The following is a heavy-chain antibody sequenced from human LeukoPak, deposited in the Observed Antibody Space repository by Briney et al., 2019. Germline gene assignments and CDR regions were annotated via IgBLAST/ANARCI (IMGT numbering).Heavy chain of an antibody. V-gene: IGHV3-23*01. CDR2: ISGSGGST. Sequence: GGSLRLSCAASGFTFSSYAMSWVRQTPGKGLEWVSAISGSGGSTYYADSVKGRFTISRDNSKNTLYLQMNSLRAEDTAVYYCAKAVGSFTMIVVVADYWGQGTLVTVSS. D-gene: IGHD3-22*01. J-gene: IGHJ4*02. CDR3: AKAVGSFTMIVVVADY. CDR1: GFTFSSYA.